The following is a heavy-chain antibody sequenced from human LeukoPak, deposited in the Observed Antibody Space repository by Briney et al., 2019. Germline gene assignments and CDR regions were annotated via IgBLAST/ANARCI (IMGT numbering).Heavy chain of an antibody. D-gene: IGHD1-26*01. V-gene: IGHV3-23*01. CDR2: ISGGGGST. CDR3: AKDVGKWESLHFFDY. CDR1: GFTFSSYA. Sequence: GGSLRLSCAASGFTFSSYAMSWVRQAPGKGLEWVSSISGGGGSTYHADSVKGRFTISRDNSKNMLYLQMNSLRAEDTAVYYCAKDVGKWESLHFFDYWGQGTLVTVSS. J-gene: IGHJ4*02.